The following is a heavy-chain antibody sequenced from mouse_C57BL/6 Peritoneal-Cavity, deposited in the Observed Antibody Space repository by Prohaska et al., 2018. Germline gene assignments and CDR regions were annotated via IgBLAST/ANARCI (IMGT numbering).Heavy chain of an antibody. J-gene: IGHJ3*01. CDR2: IYPGDGDT. Sequence: PGASVKISCKASGYAFSSSWMNWVKQRPGKGLEWIGRIYPGDGDTNYNGKFKGKATLTADKSSSTAYMQRSSLTSDDSAVYYCARGGFAYWGQGTLVTVSA. V-gene: IGHV1-82*01. CDR3: ARGGFAY. CDR1: GYAFSSSW.